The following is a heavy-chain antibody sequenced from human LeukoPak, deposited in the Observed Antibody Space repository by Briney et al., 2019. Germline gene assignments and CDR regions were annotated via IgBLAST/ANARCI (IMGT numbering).Heavy chain of an antibody. V-gene: IGHV3-30*18. CDR2: ISYDGSNK. CDR1: GFTFSNYG. D-gene: IGHD3-22*01. CDR3: AKAYYYDSSGYYPADY. Sequence: QTGGSLRLSCAASGFTFSNYGMHWVRQAPGKGLEWVAVISYDGSNKYYADSVKGRFTISRDNSKNTLYLQMNSLRAEDTAVYFCAKAYYYDSSGYYPADYWGQGTLVTVSS. J-gene: IGHJ4*02.